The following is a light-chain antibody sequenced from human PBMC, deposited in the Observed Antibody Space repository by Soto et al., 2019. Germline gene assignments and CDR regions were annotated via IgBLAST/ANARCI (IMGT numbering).Light chain of an antibody. CDR1: QGSNSY. V-gene: IGKV1-9*01. Sequence: IQLTQSPSSLSASVGDRVTITCRASQGSNSYLAWYQQKPGKAPKLLIFAASTLQSGVPSRFSGGGSGTDFALTISSLQAEDFATYYCQQLNDYPITFGQGTRLEIK. J-gene: IGKJ5*01. CDR2: AAS. CDR3: QQLNDYPIT.